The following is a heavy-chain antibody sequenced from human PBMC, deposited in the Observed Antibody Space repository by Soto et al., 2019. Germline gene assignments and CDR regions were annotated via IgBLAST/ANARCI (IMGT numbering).Heavy chain of an antibody. Sequence: GSLRLSCSASGITFSIYAMSWVRQAPGRGLEWVSAISGRGDNTYYADSVEGRFTISRDNSKKTLYLQMNSLRAEDTAIYWVVPSTILYMDVWGEGTTVTVSS. J-gene: IGHJ6*03. D-gene: IGHD2-2*01. CDR2: ISGRGDNT. CDR3: VPSTILYMDV. V-gene: IGHV3-23*01. CDR1: GITFSIYA.